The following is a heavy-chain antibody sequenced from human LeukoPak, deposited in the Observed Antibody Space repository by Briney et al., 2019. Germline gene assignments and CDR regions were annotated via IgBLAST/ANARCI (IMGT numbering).Heavy chain of an antibody. D-gene: IGHD6-19*01. CDR2: IRQDGSET. CDR1: GFTFSSYW. V-gene: IGHV3-7*01. Sequence: GGSLRISFAAPGFTFSSYWMSWVRQAPGRGPEWVANIRQDGSETYYMDSVNGRFTISRDNAKNSLYLQMNSLRAEDTAVYYCARERAENYYYYGMDVWGQGTTVIVSS. CDR3: ARERAENYYYYGMDV. J-gene: IGHJ6*02.